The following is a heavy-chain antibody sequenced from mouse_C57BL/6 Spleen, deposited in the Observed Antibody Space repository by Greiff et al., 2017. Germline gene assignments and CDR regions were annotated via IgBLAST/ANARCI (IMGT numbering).Heavy chain of an antibody. J-gene: IGHJ4*01. Sequence: EVQLVESGGGLVQPTGSLKLSCAASGFSFNTYAMNWVRQAPGKGLEWVARIRSKSNNYATYYADSVKDRFTISREDSESMLYLQMNNLKTEDTDMYYCVRYDPYEGYYAMDYWGQGTSVTVSS. D-gene: IGHD2-3*01. CDR1: GFSFNTYA. V-gene: IGHV10-1*01. CDR3: VRYDPYEGYYAMDY. CDR2: IRSKSNNYAT.